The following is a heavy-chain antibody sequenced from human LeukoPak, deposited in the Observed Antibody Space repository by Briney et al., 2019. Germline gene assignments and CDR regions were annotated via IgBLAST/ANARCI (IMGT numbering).Heavy chain of an antibody. CDR3: ARGLFGSGYYYYFDY. V-gene: IGHV3-33*08. CDR2: IWYDGSNK. Sequence: GGSLRLSCAASGFTFSSYWMSWVRQAPGKGLEWVAVIWYDGSNKYYADSVKGRFTISRDNSKNTLYLQMNSLRAEDTAVYYCARGLFGSGYYYYFDYWGQGTLVTVSS. D-gene: IGHD3-22*01. CDR1: GFTFSSYW. J-gene: IGHJ4*02.